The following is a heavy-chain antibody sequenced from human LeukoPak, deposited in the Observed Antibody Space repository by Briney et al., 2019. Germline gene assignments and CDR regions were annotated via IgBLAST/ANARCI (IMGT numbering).Heavy chain of an antibody. J-gene: IGHJ3*02. CDR2: IYYGGST. CDR1: GGSISSSNFY. Sequence: PSETLSLTCTVSGGSISSSNFYWGWIRQPPGKGLEWIGSIYYGGSTYYNPSLKSRVTISVVTSKNQFSLKLTSVTAGDTAVYYCARGIGTSYESSRDAFDIWGQGTMVTVSS. V-gene: IGHV4-39*01. CDR3: ARGIGTSYESSRDAFDI. D-gene: IGHD3-22*01.